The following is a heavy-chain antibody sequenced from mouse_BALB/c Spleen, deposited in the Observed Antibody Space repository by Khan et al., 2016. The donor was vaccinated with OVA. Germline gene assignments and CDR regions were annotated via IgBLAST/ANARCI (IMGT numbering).Heavy chain of an antibody. V-gene: IGHV1-7*01. CDR2: INPTSGFT. Sequence: VQLQESGAELAKPGASVKMSCKASGYTFTTYWMPWVKQRPGQGLEWIGYINPTSGFTDSNQKFKDKATLTADKSSSTAYMQLSSLTSDDSAVYYCARDRIDYWGQGTTLTVSS. J-gene: IGHJ2*01. CDR1: GYTFTTYW. CDR3: ARDRIDY.